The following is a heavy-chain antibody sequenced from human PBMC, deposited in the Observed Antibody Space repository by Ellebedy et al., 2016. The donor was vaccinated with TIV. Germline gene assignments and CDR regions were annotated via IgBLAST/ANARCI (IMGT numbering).Heavy chain of an antibody. Sequence: GESLKISCSAFGFTFCSYSMNWVRQAPGKGLEWVSYINSSSSTIYYADYVKGRFTIYRAVAKNSLYLQMNSLRDEDTAVYYCARGARDYSLGYWGQGTLVTVSS. V-gene: IGHV3-48*02. CDR3: ARGARDYSLGY. D-gene: IGHD2-15*01. J-gene: IGHJ4*02. CDR1: GFTFCSYS. CDR2: INSSSSTI.